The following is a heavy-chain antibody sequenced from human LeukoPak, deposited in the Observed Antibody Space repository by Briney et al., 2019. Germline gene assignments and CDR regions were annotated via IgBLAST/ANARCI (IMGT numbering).Heavy chain of an antibody. CDR2: ISWNSGSI. D-gene: IGHD6-19*01. V-gene: IGHV3-9*01. Sequence: DRSLRLSCAASGFTFDDYAMHWFRQAPGKGLEWVSGISWNSGSIGYADSVKGRFTISRDNAKNSLYLQMNSLRAEDTALYYCAKDGGRIAVAGTPFDYWGQGTLVTVSS. CDR1: GFTFDDYA. J-gene: IGHJ4*02. CDR3: AKDGGRIAVAGTPFDY.